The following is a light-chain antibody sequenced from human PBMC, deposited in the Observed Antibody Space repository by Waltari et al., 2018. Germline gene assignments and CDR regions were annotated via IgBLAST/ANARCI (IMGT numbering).Light chain of an antibody. CDR2: GNS. Sequence: QSVLTQPPSVSGAPGQRVTISCTGSSSNIGAGYDLHWYQQLPGTAPKLLIYGNSNRPSGVPDRFSGSKSGTSASLAITGLQAEDEADYYCQSYDSSLSGRVVFGGGTKLTVL. CDR3: QSYDSSLSGRVV. CDR1: SSNIGAGYD. V-gene: IGLV1-40*01. J-gene: IGLJ2*01.